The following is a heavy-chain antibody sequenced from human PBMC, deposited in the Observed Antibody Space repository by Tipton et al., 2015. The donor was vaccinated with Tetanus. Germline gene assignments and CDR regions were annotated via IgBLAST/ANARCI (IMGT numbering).Heavy chain of an antibody. D-gene: IGHD6-19*01. Sequence: QSGAEVKKPGASVKVSCKASGYTFNTFGISWVRQAPGQGLEWIGWISVYNGNTNYGQKVQGRVTLTTDTPTSTAYMELRSLRSDDTAVYYCARVPTNPLAVDRPTDYWGQGTLVTVSS. V-gene: IGHV1-18*01. J-gene: IGHJ4*02. CDR2: ISVYNGNT. CDR3: ARVPTNPLAVDRPTDY. CDR1: GYTFNTFG.